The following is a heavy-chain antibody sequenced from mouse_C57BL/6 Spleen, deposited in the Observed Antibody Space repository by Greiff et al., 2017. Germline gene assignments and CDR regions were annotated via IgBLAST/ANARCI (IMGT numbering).Heavy chain of an antibody. CDR2: IDPSDSYT. V-gene: IGHV1-59*01. CDR3: ARFYYGSSPYAMDY. Sequence: QVQLQQPGAELVRPGTSVKLSCKASGYTFTSYWMHWVKQRPGQGLEWIGVIDPSDSYTNYNQKFKGKATLTVDTSSSTAYMKLSSLTSEDSAVYYCARFYYGSSPYAMDYWGQGTSVTVSS. CDR1: GYTFTSYW. J-gene: IGHJ4*01. D-gene: IGHD1-1*01.